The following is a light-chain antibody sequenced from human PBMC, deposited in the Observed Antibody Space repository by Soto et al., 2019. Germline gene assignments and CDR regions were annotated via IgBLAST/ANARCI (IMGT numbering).Light chain of an antibody. CDR1: GSDVGGFNF. CDR3: SSYSGSTTLGYV. V-gene: IGLV2-14*03. CDR2: DVT. Sequence: QSALTQPASVSGSPGQSITISCTGTGSDVGGFNFVSWYQQHPGKAPKLILCDVTNRPSGVSNRFSGSKSGNTASLTISGLQAEDEAAYHCSSYSGSTTLGYVFGTGTKVTVL. J-gene: IGLJ1*01.